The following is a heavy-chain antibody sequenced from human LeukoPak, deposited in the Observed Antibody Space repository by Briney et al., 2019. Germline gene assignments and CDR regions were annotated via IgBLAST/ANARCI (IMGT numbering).Heavy chain of an antibody. CDR1: GFTFSTYG. V-gene: IGHV3-23*01. Sequence: GGSLRLSCAASGFTFSTYGMSWVRQAPGKGLEWVSGISGSGESTYYADSVKGRFTIFRDNSKNTLYLQMNSLRAEDTAVYYCARDLSSGWPYYFDYWGQGTLVTVSS. J-gene: IGHJ4*02. CDR2: ISGSGEST. CDR3: ARDLSSGWPYYFDY. D-gene: IGHD6-19*01.